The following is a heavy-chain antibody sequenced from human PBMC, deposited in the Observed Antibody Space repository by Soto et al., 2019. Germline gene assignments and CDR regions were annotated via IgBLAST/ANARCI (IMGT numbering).Heavy chain of an antibody. CDR1: GYTFTSNG. CDR3: ARDRLWRFGESSHYSMDV. Sequence: ASVKVSCKASGYTFTSNGISWVRQAPGQGLEWMGWVSTYNGNIRYAQKVQGRVDMTTDTATSTAYMELRSLRSGDTAVYYCARDRLWRFGESSHYSMDVWGQGTTVTVSS. CDR2: VSTYNGNI. V-gene: IGHV1-18*04. J-gene: IGHJ6*02. D-gene: IGHD3-10*01.